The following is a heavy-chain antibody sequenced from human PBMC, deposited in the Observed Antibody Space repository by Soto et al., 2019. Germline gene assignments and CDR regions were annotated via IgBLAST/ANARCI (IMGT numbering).Heavy chain of an antibody. J-gene: IGHJ4*02. CDR2: ISGYNGKT. CDR3: ARDKMIDDYGLGTYDY. V-gene: IGHV1-18*04. D-gene: IGHD3-10*01. CDR1: GYTFTSFG. Sequence: ASVKVSCKTSGYTFTSFGVSWVRQAPGQGLEWMGWISGYNGKTKYAQTLQGRVTMTADTSTSTVYMELRGLRSDDTAVYFCARDKMIDDYGLGTYDYCGQGPTVTVSS.